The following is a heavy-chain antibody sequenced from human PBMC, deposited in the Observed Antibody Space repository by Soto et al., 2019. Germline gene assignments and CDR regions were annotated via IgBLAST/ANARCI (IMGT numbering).Heavy chain of an antibody. V-gene: IGHV4-39*02. D-gene: IGHD6-13*01. CDR1: GGSISSSSFH. CDR3: ARSERAAGTDWWFDP. CDR2: IYYSGST. Sequence: QLQLQESGPGLVKPSETLSLTCTVSGGSISSSSFHWGWIRQPPGKGLEWIGSIYYSGSTYYSPSPKRRGTLTVDPAQNHFALKLSSVTAADTAGYYWARSERAAGTDWWFDPWGQGTLVTVSS. J-gene: IGHJ5*02.